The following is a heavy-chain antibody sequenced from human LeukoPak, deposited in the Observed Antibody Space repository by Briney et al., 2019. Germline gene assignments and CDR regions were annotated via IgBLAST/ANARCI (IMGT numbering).Heavy chain of an antibody. CDR1: GYTFTSYY. J-gene: IGHJ2*01. V-gene: IGHV5-51*01. CDR3: ARRATDYWSFDL. CDR2: IYPGASDI. Sequence: RGESLKISCQTSGYTFTSYYIAWVRQMPGKGLEWMGIIYPGASDIRCSPSFQGQVTISADKSISTAYLQWSSLKASDSAMYYCARRATDYWSFDLWGRGTLVTVSS.